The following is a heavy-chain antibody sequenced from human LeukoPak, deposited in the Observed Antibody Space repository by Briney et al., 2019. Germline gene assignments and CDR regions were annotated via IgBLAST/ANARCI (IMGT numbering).Heavy chain of an antibody. J-gene: IGHJ4*02. V-gene: IGHV1-18*01. D-gene: IGHD6-19*01. CDR1: GYTFTSYG. CDR2: ISTYNGNT. Sequence: ASVKVSCKASGYTFTSYGINWLRQAPGQGLEWMGWISTYNGNTNYEQKLQGRVTMTTDTSTSTAYMELRSLRSDDTAVYYCARAQRTVAGSALWYWGQGTLVTVSS. CDR3: ARAQRTVAGSALWY.